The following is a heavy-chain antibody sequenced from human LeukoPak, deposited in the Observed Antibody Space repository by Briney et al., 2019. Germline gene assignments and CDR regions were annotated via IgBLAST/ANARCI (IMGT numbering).Heavy chain of an antibody. CDR1: GYSFTGYW. Sequence: GESLKISCKGSGYSFTGYWIGWVRQMPGKGLEWMGIIYPGDSDTRYSPSFQGQVTISADKSISTAYLQWSSLKASDTAMYYCARGVWATTTGPNDAFDIWGQGTMVTVSS. J-gene: IGHJ3*02. D-gene: IGHD4-17*01. V-gene: IGHV5-51*01. CDR2: IYPGDSDT. CDR3: ARGVWATTTGPNDAFDI.